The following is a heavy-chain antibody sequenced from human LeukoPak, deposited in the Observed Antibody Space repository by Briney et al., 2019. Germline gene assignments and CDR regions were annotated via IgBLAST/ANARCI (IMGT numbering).Heavy chain of an antibody. CDR2: INHSGST. CDR1: GGSFSGYY. D-gene: IGHD3-22*01. V-gene: IGHV4-34*01. J-gene: IGHJ5*02. CDR3: ARSSPPTMIVVVTSPRGWFDP. Sequence: SETLSLTCAVYGGSFSGYYWSWIRQPPGKGLEWIGEINHSGSTNYNPSLKSRVTISVDTSKNQFSLKLSSVTAADTAVYYCARSSPPTMIVVVTSPRGWFDPWGQGTLVTVSS.